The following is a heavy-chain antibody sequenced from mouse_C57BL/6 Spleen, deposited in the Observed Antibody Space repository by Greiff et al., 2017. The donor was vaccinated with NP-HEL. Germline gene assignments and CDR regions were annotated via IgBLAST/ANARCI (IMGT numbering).Heavy chain of an antibody. Sequence: QVQLQQPGAELVKPGASVKLSCKASGYTFTSYWMHWVKQRPGQGLEWIGMIHPNSGSTNYNEKFKSKATLTVDKSSSTAYMQLSSLTSEDSAVYYCARIPQLRGFAYWGQGTLVTVSA. CDR3: ARIPQLRGFAY. V-gene: IGHV1-64*01. D-gene: IGHD1-1*01. CDR2: IHPNSGST. CDR1: GYTFTSYW. J-gene: IGHJ3*01.